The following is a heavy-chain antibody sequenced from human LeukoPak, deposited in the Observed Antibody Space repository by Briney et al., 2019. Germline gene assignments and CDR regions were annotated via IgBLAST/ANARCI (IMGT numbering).Heavy chain of an antibody. CDR3: ARIEYDFWSRYYGIDY. V-gene: IGHV1-18*01. Sequence: ASVKVSCKASGYTFNSYGTSWVRQAPGQGLEWMGWISPDSGNTNYVQKFQGRVTMTTDTSTSTAYMELTSLRSDDTAAYYCARIEYDFWSRYYGIDYWGQGTLVSVSS. CDR1: GYTFNSYG. D-gene: IGHD3-3*01. CDR2: ISPDSGNT. J-gene: IGHJ4*02.